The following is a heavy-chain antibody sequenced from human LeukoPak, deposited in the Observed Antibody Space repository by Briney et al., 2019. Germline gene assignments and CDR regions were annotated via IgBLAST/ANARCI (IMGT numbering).Heavy chain of an antibody. D-gene: IGHD4-17*01. CDR1: GGSISSYY. CDR2: IYYSGST. V-gene: IGHV4-59*01. Sequence: SETLSLTCTVSGGSISSYYWSWIRQPPGKGLEWIGYIYYSGSTNYNPSLKSRVTISVDTSKNQFSLKLSSVTAADTAVYYCARELGSGDYVGFGAFDIWGQGTMVTVSS. J-gene: IGHJ3*02. CDR3: ARELGSGDYVGFGAFDI.